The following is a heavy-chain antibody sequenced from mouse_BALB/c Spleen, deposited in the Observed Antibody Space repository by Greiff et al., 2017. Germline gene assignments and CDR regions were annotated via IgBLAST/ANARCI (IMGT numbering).Heavy chain of an antibody. D-gene: IGHD1-1*01. CDR3: TRALLRGYFDV. CDR2: ISSGGSYT. J-gene: IGHJ1*01. Sequence: EVNVVESGGGLVKPGGSLKLSCAASGFTFSSYTMSWVRQTPEKRLEWVATISSGGSYTYYPDSVKGRFTISRDNAKNTLYLQMSSLKSEDTAMYYCTRALLRGYFDVWGAGTTVTVSS. CDR1: GFTFSSYT. V-gene: IGHV5-6-4*01.